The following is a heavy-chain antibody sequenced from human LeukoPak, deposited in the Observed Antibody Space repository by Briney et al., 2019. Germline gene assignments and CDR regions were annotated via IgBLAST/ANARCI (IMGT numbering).Heavy chain of an antibody. D-gene: IGHD1-26*01. CDR1: GGSISSSNHY. V-gene: IGHV4-39*06. CDR3: ARVGDVGATNWFDP. CDR2: IYYSGST. Sequence: SETLSLTCTVFGGSISSSNHYWGWIRQPPGKGLEWIGSIYYSGSTYYNPSLKSRVTISVDTSKNQFPLKLSSVTAADTAVYYCARVGDVGATNWFDPWGQGTLVTVSS. J-gene: IGHJ5*02.